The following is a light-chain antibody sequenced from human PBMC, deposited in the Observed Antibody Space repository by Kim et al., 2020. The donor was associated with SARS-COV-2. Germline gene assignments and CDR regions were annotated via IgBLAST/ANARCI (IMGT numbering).Light chain of an antibody. Sequence: SYELTQPPSVSVAPGKTARITCGGNNIGSKSVHWYQQKPGQAPVLVIYYDSDRPSGIPERFSGSNSGNTATLTISRVEAGDEADYYCQVWDSSKAV. J-gene: IGLJ7*01. CDR1: NIGSKS. V-gene: IGLV3-21*04. CDR3: QVWDSSKAV. CDR2: YDS.